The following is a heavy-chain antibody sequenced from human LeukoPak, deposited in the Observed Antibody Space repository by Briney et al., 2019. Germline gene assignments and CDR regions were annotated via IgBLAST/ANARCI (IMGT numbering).Heavy chain of an antibody. CDR3: ARENYYMDV. CDR2: IKQDGSDK. Sequence: GGSLRLSCAASGFSFSNYWMTWVRQAPGKGLEWVASIKQDGSDKYYVDSVKGRFTISKDNAKNSLYLQMNSLRAEDTAVYYCARENYYMDVWGKGTTVTISS. CDR1: GFSFSNYW. V-gene: IGHV3-7*01. J-gene: IGHJ6*03.